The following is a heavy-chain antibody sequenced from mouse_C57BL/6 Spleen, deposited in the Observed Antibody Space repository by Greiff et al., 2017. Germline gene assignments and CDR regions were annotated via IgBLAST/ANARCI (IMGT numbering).Heavy chain of an antibody. J-gene: IGHJ3*01. Sequence: QVQLQQSGPELVKPGASVKISCKASGYAFSSSWMNWVKQRPGKGLEWIGRIYPGDGDTNYNGTFKGKATLTADKSSSTAYMQLSSLTSEDSAVYFCARSNWDGAWFAYWGQGTLVTVSA. CDR2: IYPGDGDT. CDR1: GYAFSSSW. CDR3: ARSNWDGAWFAY. D-gene: IGHD4-1*01. V-gene: IGHV1-82*01.